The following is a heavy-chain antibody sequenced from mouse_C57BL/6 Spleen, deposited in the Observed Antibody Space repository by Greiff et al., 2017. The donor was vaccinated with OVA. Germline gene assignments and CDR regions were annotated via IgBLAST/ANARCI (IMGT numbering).Heavy chain of an antibody. CDR2: ISYDGSN. CDR1: GYSITSGYY. D-gene: IGHD1-1*01. J-gene: IGHJ2*01. CDR3: ARKGDYEDY. Sequence: EVKLQESGPGLVKPSQSLSLTCSVTGYSITSGYYWNWIRQFPGNKLEWMGYISYDGSNNYNPSLKNRISITRDTSKNQFFLKLNSVTTEDTATYYCARKGDYEDYWGQGTTLTVSS. V-gene: IGHV3-6*01.